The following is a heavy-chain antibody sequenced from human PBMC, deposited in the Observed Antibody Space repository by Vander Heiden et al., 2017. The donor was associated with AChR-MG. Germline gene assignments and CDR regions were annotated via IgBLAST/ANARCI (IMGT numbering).Heavy chain of an antibody. CDR3: ARLPRPLTYGMDV. CDR1: GGSVSSSSYY. Sequence: QLQLQESGPGLVKPSETLSLTCTVSGGSVSSSSYYWGWIRQSPGKGMERIGSSDYNGNTYPNPALESRVTISVDTSKNQFSLRLSSVTAADTAVYYCARLPRPLTYGMDVWGQGTTVTVSS. V-gene: IGHV4-39*01. J-gene: IGHJ6*02. CDR2: SDYNGNT.